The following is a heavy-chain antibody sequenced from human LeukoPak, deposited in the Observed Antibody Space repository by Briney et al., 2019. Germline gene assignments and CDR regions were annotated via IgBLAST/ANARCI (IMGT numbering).Heavy chain of an antibody. J-gene: IGHJ3*02. CDR1: GFIFSGSA. CDR3: IRPSNYSDTSGYVQWMDPDVFDI. CDR2: VRSKANSYAT. D-gene: IGHD3-22*01. V-gene: IGHV3-73*01. Sequence: GGSLRLSCEASGFIFSGSAVHWVRQASGKGLEWVGRVRSKANSYATAYAVSMNGRFTISRDDSKNTAYLQMNSLKTEDTAVYYCIRPSNYSDTSGYVQWMDPDVFDIWGQGTMVTVPS.